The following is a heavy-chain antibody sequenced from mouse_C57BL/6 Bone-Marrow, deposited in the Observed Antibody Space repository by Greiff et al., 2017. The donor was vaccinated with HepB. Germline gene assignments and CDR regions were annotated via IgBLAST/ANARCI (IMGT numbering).Heavy chain of an antibody. V-gene: IGHV1-76*01. Sequence: VKLVESGAELVRPGASVKLSCKASGYTFTDYYINWVKQRPGQGLEWIARIYPGSGNTYYNEKFKGKATLTAEKSSSTAYMQLSSLTSEDSAVYFCARAQATALDDWGQGTTLTVSS. CDR3: ARAQATALDD. CDR1: GYTFTDYY. D-gene: IGHD3-2*02. CDR2: IYPGSGNT. J-gene: IGHJ2*01.